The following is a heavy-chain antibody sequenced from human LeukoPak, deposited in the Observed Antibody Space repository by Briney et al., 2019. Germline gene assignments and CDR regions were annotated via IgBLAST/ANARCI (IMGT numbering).Heavy chain of an antibody. D-gene: IGHD2-2*01. CDR1: GGSFSGHY. CDR2: STHSGST. Sequence: SETLSLTCAVYGGSFSGHYWTWIRQPPGKGLEWIGESTHSGSTNYNPSLKSRVSISVDTSKNQFSQKLTSVTAADTAVYYCARGQTGAAALDFWGPGSLVIVSS. J-gene: IGHJ4*02. CDR3: ARGQTGAAALDF. V-gene: IGHV4-34*01.